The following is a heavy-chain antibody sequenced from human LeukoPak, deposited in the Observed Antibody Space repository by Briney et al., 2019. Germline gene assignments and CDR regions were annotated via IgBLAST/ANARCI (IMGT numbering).Heavy chain of an antibody. CDR1: GFTFSSYS. V-gene: IGHV3-48*01. CDR2: ISSSSSTI. CDR3: VREDRFWSGDAFDI. D-gene: IGHD3-3*01. Sequence: GGSLRLSCAASGFTFSSYSMNWVRQAPGKGLEWVSYISSSSSTIYYADSVKGRFTISRDNAKNSLYLQMNSLRAEDTAVYYCVREDRFWSGDAFDIWGQGTMVTVSS. J-gene: IGHJ3*02.